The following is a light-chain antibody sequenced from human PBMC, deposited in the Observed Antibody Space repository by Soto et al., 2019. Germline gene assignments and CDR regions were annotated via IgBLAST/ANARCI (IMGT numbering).Light chain of an antibody. Sequence: EIVLTQSPGTLSLSPGERATLSCRASQSVSRNLAWYQQKPGQAPRLLIYATSNRATGIPARFSGSGSGTDFTLTISSLEPEDFAVYYCQQYNSWPLTFGGGTKVDI. J-gene: IGKJ4*01. CDR3: QQYNSWPLT. CDR2: ATS. CDR1: QSVSRN. V-gene: IGKV3-11*01.